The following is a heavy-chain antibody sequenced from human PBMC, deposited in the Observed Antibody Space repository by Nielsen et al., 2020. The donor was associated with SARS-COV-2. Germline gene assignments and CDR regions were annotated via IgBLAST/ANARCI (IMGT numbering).Heavy chain of an antibody. CDR1: GYISISYY. J-gene: IGHJ4*02. D-gene: IGHD1-26*01. CDR3: ARDLVGASDY. Sequence: ASVKVSCKASGYISISYYMHWVRQAPGQGLEWMGIINPSGGSTSYAQKFQGRVTMTRDTSTSTVYMELSSLRSEDTAVYYCARDLVGASDYWGQGTLVTVSS. V-gene: IGHV1-46*01. CDR2: INPSGGST.